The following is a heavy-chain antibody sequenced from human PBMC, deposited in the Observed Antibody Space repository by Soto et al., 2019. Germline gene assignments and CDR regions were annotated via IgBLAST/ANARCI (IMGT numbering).Heavy chain of an antibody. CDR1: GGSVSSGSYY. Sequence: PSGTLSLTCTVSGGSVSSGSYYWSWIRQPPGKGPEWIGYIYYSGSTNYNPSLKSRVTISVDTSKNQFSLKLSSVTAADTAVYYCARGSSTVFIIPYGMDVWGQGTTVTVSS. V-gene: IGHV4-61*01. J-gene: IGHJ6*02. D-gene: IGHD4-4*01. CDR2: IYYSGST. CDR3: ARGSSTVFIIPYGMDV.